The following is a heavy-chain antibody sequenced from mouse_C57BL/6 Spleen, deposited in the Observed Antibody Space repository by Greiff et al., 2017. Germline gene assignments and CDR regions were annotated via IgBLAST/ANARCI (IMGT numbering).Heavy chain of an antibody. CDR2: INPNNGGT. CDR1: GYTFTDYY. J-gene: IGHJ3*01. V-gene: IGHV1-26*01. D-gene: IGHD2-4*01. Sequence: EVQLQQSGPELVKPGASVKISCKASGYTFTDYYMNWVKQSHGKSLEWIGDINPNNGGTSYNQKFKGKATLTVDKSSSTAYMKLRSLTSEDSAVYYCARYDYWFAYWGQGTLVTVAA. CDR3: ARYDYWFAY.